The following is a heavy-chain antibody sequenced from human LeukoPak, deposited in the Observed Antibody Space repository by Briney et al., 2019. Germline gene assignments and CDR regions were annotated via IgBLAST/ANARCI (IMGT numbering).Heavy chain of an antibody. J-gene: IGHJ6*03. CDR3: ARDQFSDYYDSSGYYSRHYYYYMDV. V-gene: IGHV3-23*01. Sequence: PGGSLRLSCAASGFTFSSYAMSWVRQAPGKGLEWVSAISGSGGSTYYADSVKGRFTISRDNSKNTLYLQMNSLRAEDTAVYYCARDQFSDYYDSSGYYSRHYYYYMDVWGKGTTVTVSS. CDR2: ISGSGGST. D-gene: IGHD3-22*01. CDR1: GFTFSSYA.